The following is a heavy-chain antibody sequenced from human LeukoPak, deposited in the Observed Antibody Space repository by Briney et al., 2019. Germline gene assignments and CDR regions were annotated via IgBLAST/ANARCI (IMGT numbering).Heavy chain of an antibody. J-gene: IGHJ6*02. Sequence: PGGSLRLSCAGSGFTFRSYAMTWVRRAPGKGLEWVSAISGSGGSTYYADSVKGRFTISRDNSKNTVYLQMILLRAEDTAVYYCAKRENMAMAGPKIYGMDVWGQGSTVTVSS. CDR2: ISGSGGST. CDR1: GFTFRSYA. CDR3: AKRENMAMAGPKIYGMDV. V-gene: IGHV3-23*01. D-gene: IGHD6-19*01.